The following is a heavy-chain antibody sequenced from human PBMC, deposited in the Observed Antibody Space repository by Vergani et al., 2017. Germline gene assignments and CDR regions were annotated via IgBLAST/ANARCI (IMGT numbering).Heavy chain of an antibody. J-gene: IGHJ4*02. CDR2: ISSSGTTI. Sequence: QVQVVESGGGLVNPAGSLRLSCAASGFTFSDYYMSWIRQAPGKGLEWVSCISSSGTTISYADSVKGRFTISRDNAKNSLFLQVNSLSAEDTAVYYCARGPNYYDSSGNYHVGPLDYWGQGTPVTVSS. V-gene: IGHV3-11*04. D-gene: IGHD3-22*01. CDR3: ARGPNYYDSSGNYHVGPLDY. CDR1: GFTFSDYY.